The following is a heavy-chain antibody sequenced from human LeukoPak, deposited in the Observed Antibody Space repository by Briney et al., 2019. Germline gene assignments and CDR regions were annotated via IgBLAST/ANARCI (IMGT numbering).Heavy chain of an antibody. V-gene: IGHV3-48*02. Sequence: PGGSLRLSCAASGFTFSTYSMNWVRQAPGKGLEWVSHISSTYSIYYADSVKGRFTISRDNAKNSLYLQMNSLRDEDMAVYYCARAGQGVDCWGQGTLVTVSS. D-gene: IGHD3-16*01. CDR3: ARAGQGVDC. J-gene: IGHJ4*02. CDR1: GFTFSTYS. CDR2: ISSTYSI.